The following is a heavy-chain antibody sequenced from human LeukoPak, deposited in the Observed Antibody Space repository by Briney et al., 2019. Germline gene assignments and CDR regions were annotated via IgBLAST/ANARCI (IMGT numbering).Heavy chain of an antibody. CDR1: GFTFSSYG. CDR2: ISYDGSNK. J-gene: IGHJ4*02. V-gene: IGHV3-30*18. Sequence: PGGSLRLSCAASGFTFSSYGMHWVRQAPGKGLEGVAVISYDGSNKYYADSVKGRFTISRDNSKNTLYLQMNSLRAEDTAVYYCAKDRYRYYDSSGYYLAFDYWGQGTLVTVSS. CDR3: AKDRYRYYDSSGYYLAFDY. D-gene: IGHD3-22*01.